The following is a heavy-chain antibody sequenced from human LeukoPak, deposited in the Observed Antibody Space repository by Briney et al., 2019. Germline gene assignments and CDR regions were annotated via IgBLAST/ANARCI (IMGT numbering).Heavy chain of an antibody. Sequence: GGSLRLSCAASGFTFSSYGMHWVRQAPGMGLEWVAVIWYDGSNKYYADSVKGRFTISRDNSKNTLYLQMYSLRAEDTAVYYCAKVEGASKASVYWGQGTLVTVSS. D-gene: IGHD1-1*01. J-gene: IGHJ4*02. CDR1: GFTFSSYG. V-gene: IGHV3-33*06. CDR2: IWYDGSNK. CDR3: AKVEGASKASVY.